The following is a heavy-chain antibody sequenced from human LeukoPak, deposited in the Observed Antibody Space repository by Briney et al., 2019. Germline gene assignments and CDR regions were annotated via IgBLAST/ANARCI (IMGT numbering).Heavy chain of an antibody. CDR3: AKDMSGGSSSPFDY. Sequence: GGSLRLSCAASGFTFRSYAMRGVRQATGKGLEWVSAISGSGGSTYYADSVKGRFTISRDNYKNTLYLQMNSLRAEDTAVYYCAKDMSGGSSSPFDYWGQGTLVTVSS. CDR2: ISGSGGST. D-gene: IGHD6-6*01. CDR1: GFTFRSYA. J-gene: IGHJ4*02. V-gene: IGHV3-23*01.